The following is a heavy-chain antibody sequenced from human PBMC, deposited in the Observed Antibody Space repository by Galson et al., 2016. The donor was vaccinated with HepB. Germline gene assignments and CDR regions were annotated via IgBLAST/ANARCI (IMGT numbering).Heavy chain of an antibody. Sequence: SLRLSCAASGFTFRDFPMVWVRQAPGPGLEWVSSISSDGVYTYYADSLKGRFSISRDNAKNSLFLQMCSLRAEDTAMYYCARDYFCVGASCRGERGRFDYWGQGALVTVSS. CDR2: ISSDGVYT. CDR3: ARDYFCVGASCRGERGRFDY. J-gene: IGHJ4*02. D-gene: IGHD2-21*01. V-gene: IGHV3-21*01. CDR1: GFTFRDFP.